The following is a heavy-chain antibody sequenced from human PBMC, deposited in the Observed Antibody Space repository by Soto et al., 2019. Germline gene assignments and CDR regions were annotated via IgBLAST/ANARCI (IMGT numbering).Heavy chain of an antibody. V-gene: IGHV3-23*01. Sequence: GGSLRLSCAVSGFIFSDHGMNWVRQAPGKGLEWVSSIDEDGSTTHYADSVKGRFTISRDNSKNTLYLQMDSLRAEDTALYYCARVLYGFSYGKCDYWGQGTLVTVSS. D-gene: IGHD1-1*01. CDR3: ARVLYGFSYGKCDY. CDR1: GFIFSDHG. J-gene: IGHJ4*02. CDR2: IDEDGSTT.